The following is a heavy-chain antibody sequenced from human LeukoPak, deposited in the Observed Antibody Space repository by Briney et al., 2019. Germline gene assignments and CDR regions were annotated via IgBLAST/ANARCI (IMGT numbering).Heavy chain of an antibody. J-gene: IGHJ3*02. V-gene: IGHV4-39*01. CDR1: GGSISSSSYY. D-gene: IGHD2-15*01. CDR3: ARRGLYCSGGSCYSHAFDI. Sequence: SETLSFTCTVSGGSISSSSYYWGLIRQPPGKGLEWIGSIYYSGSTYYNPSLKSRVTISVDTSKNQFSLKLSSVTAADTAVYYCARRGLYCSGGSCYSHAFDIWGQGTMVTVSS. CDR2: IYYSGST.